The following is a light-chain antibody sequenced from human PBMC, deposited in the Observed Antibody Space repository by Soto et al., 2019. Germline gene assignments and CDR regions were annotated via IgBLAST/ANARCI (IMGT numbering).Light chain of an antibody. CDR1: TSNFVSNS. J-gene: IGLJ1*01. V-gene: IGLV1-44*01. CDR2: YNN. CDR3: AAWDDTLKRYV. Sequence: QSVLTQSPSASGTPGQRVTISCSASTSNFVSNSVSWYQHVPGTAPKLLIYYNNQRPSGVPDRFSGSKSGTSASLAISGLQSEDESDYYCAAWDDTLKRYVFGTGTKVTVL.